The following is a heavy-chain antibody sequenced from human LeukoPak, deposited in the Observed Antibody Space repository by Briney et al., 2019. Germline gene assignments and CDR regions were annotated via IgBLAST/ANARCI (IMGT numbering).Heavy chain of an antibody. V-gene: IGHV4-39*01. Sequence: SETLSLTCTVSGGSISSSSYYWGWIRQPPGKGLEWIGSIYYSGSTYYNPSLKSRVTISVDTSKNQFSLKLSSVTAADTAVYYCARPKSFGYLDLWGRGTLVTVSS. CDR1: GGSISSSSYY. CDR2: IYYSGST. J-gene: IGHJ2*01. D-gene: IGHD3-3*01. CDR3: ARPKSFGYLDL.